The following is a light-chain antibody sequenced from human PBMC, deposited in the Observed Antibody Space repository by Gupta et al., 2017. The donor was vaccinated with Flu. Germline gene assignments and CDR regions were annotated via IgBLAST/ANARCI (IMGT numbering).Light chain of an antibody. CDR1: NIGRKS. CDR2: DDD. CDR3: QLWDSSSGHV. V-gene: IGLV3-21*02. J-gene: IGLJ1*01. Sequence: SYVLTQPPSVSVAPRQTAPISCGGNNIGRKSVPWYQLKPGQAPVLVVYDDDDRPSGILERFSGSNTGDTATLTISRVEAGEEADYAWQLWDSSSGHVFGTGTKVTVL.